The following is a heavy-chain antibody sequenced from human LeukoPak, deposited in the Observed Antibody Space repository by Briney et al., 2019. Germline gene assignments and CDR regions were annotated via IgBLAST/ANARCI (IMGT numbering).Heavy chain of an antibody. CDR1: GFTFSTYA. V-gene: IGHV3-23*01. CDR2: ISGSGGNT. J-gene: IGHJ5*02. Sequence: GGSLRLSCAASGFTFSTYAMTWVRQAPGKGLEWVSVISGSGGNTYYADSVKGRFTISRDNSKNTLYLQMNSLRAEDTAVYYCAKLFPYNTSKWSDPWGQGTLVTVSS. D-gene: IGHD1-14*01. CDR3: AKLFPYNTSKWSDP.